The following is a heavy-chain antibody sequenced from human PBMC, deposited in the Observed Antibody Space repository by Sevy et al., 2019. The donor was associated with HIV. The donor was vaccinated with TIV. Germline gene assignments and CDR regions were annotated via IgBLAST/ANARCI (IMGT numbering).Heavy chain of an antibody. CDR2: ISYDGSKK. J-gene: IGHJ4*02. CDR3: AKDWGGVSDWYLYFDH. Sequence: GESLKISCPASGFSFSTYGMHWVRQAPGKGLEWAAAISYDGSKKYYADSVMGRFTISRDNSKNTLYLEINGLRPADTAIYYCAKDWGGVSDWYLYFDHWGQGALVTVSS. CDR1: GFSFSTYG. D-gene: IGHD2-21*02. V-gene: IGHV3-30*18.